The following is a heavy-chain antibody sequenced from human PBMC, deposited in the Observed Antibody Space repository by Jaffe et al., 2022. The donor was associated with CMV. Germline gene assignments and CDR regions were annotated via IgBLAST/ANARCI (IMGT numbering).Heavy chain of an antibody. V-gene: IGHV1-2*04. D-gene: IGHD4-17*01. CDR1: GYTFTGYY. J-gene: IGHJ5*02. CDR2: INPNSGGT. Sequence: QVQLVQSGAEVKKPGASVKVSCKASGYTFTGYYMHWVRQAPGQGLEWMGWINPNSGGTNYAQKFQGWVTMTRDTSISTAYMELSRLRSDDTAVYYCARDRSTPYADYGDFTIMGRPNNWFDPWGQGTLVTVSS. CDR3: ARDRSTPYADYGDFTIMGRPNNWFDP.